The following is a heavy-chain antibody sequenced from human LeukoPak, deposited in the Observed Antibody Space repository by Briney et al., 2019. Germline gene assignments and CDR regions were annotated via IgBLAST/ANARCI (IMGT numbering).Heavy chain of an antibody. CDR1: GSTFSSYE. CDR2: ISSSGSTI. V-gene: IGHV3-48*03. Sequence: GGSLRLSCAASGSTFSSYEMNWVRQAPGKGLEWVSYISSSGSTIYYADSVKGRFTISRDNAKNSLYPQMNSLRAEDTAVYYCAREGASLGYYFDYWGQGTLVTVSS. D-gene: IGHD4/OR15-4a*01. CDR3: AREGASLGYYFDY. J-gene: IGHJ4*02.